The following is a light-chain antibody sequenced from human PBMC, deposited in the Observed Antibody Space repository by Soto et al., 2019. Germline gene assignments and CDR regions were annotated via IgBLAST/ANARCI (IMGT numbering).Light chain of an antibody. CDR3: QHYNSYSEA. Sequence: EIGMTQSPATLSLSPGQRATLSCRASQSVSSKLACYQQRLGQAPRLLIYSASTRATGIPARFSGSGSGTEFTLTISSLQPDDFATYYCQHYNSYSEAFGQGTKVDIK. CDR1: QSVSSK. CDR2: SAS. J-gene: IGKJ1*01. V-gene: IGKV3-15*01.